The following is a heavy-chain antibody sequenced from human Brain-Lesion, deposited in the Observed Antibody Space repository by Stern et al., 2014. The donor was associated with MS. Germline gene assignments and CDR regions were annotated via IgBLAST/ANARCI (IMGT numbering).Heavy chain of an antibody. CDR2: TYYRSKWYY. CDR3: AKGYNWFDS. J-gene: IGHJ5*01. V-gene: IGHV6-1*01. Sequence: QVHLVESGPGLMKPSQTLALTCAISGDSVSSNRAAWNWIRQSPSKGLEWLGRTYYRSKWYYQYAESVKSRITINADTSTNQFSLQLNSVTPEDTAVYLCAKGYNWFDSWGQGTVVTVS. CDR1: GDSVSSNRAA.